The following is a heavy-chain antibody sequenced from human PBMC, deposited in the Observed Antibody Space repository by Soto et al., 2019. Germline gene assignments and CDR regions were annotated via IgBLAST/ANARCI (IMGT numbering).Heavy chain of an antibody. J-gene: IGHJ3*02. Sequence: GGSLRLSCAASGFTVSSNYMSWVRQAPGKGLKWVSVIYSGGSTYYADSVKGRFTISRDNSKNTLYIKMNSLRAEVTAVYYCARDSSEYCSGGSCSGVAFDIWGQGTMVTVSS. CDR1: GFTVSSNY. D-gene: IGHD2-15*01. CDR3: ARDSSEYCSGGSCSGVAFDI. V-gene: IGHV3-66*01. CDR2: IYSGGST.